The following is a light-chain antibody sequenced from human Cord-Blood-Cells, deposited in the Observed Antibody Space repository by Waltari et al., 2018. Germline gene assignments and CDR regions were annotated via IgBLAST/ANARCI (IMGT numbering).Light chain of an antibody. V-gene: IGKV3-20*01. CDR3: QQYGSSPRT. J-gene: IGKJ1*01. Sequence: EIVLTQSPGTLSLSPGERATLSCRASQSVSSSYLAWYQQKPGQAPRLLIYGASSSATGIPDRFSGSGSGKDFTLSISRLEPEDFAVYYCQQYGSSPRTFGQGTKVEIK. CDR1: QSVSSSY. CDR2: GAS.